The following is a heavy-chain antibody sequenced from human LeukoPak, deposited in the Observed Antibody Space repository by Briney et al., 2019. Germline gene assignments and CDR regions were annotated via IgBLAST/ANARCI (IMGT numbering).Heavy chain of an antibody. J-gene: IGHJ4*02. CDR1: GGSISSSSYY. D-gene: IGHD6-19*01. V-gene: IGHV4-39*07. CDR2: IYYSGSI. Sequence: SETLSLTCTVSGGSISSSSYYWGWIRQPPGKGLEWIGSIYYSGSIYYNPSLKSRVTISVDTSKNQFSLKLSSVTAADTAVYYCARGTRSGWYNDYWGQGTLVTVSS. CDR3: ARGTRSGWYNDY.